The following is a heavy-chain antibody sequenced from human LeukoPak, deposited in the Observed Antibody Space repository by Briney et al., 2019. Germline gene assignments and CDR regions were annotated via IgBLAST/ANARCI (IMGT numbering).Heavy chain of an antibody. CDR1: GGSISSNNF. CDR3: AREREVRGGFDP. D-gene: IGHD3-16*01. Sequence: SETLSLTCAVSGGSISSNNFWSWLRPPPGKGLEWIGEIYHTGSTNYNPSLKSRVTISVDKSKNQFSLKLSSVTAADTAVYYCAREREVRGGFDPWGQGTLVTVSS. V-gene: IGHV4-4*02. J-gene: IGHJ5*02. CDR2: IYHTGST.